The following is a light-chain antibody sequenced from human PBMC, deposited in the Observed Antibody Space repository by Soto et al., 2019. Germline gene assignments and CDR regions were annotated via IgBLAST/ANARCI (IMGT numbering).Light chain of an antibody. CDR1: SSGSIASNY. J-gene: IGLJ1*01. CDR2: EVT. Sequence: LTQPHSVSESPGKTVTISCTGSSGSIASNYVQWYQQHPGKAPKLMVYEVTNRPSGVSDRFSGSKSGNTASLTISGLQADDEGYYYCSSYTSRSTLYVFGTGTKVTVL. V-gene: IGLV2-14*01. CDR3: SSYTSRSTLYV.